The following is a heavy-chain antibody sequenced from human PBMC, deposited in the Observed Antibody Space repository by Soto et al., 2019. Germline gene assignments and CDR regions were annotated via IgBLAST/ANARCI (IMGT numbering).Heavy chain of an antibody. Sequence: QVQLVQSGSEVKKPGASVNVSCKAFGYTFTSYGFSWVRQVPGQGLELLGWISAFNGDTQYAQTRKGRLTVTTDTSTTTVHMQLRSLTPADTAVYYGTREAGWQRMVPYDWGQGTLVSVS. CDR3: TREAGWQRMVPYD. D-gene: IGHD6-25*01. V-gene: IGHV1-18*04. CDR2: ISAFNGDT. J-gene: IGHJ4*02. CDR1: GYTFTSYG.